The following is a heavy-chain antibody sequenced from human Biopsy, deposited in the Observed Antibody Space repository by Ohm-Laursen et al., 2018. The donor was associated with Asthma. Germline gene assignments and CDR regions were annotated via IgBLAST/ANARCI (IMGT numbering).Heavy chain of an antibody. CDR3: AKRRGYSGHDNDY. V-gene: IGHV3-30*18. CDR1: GFMFRSFG. CDR2: ISYDGNHK. J-gene: IGHJ4*02. D-gene: IGHD5-12*01. Sequence: SLRLSCAASGFMFRSFGMHWVRQAPGKGLEWVAVISYDGNHKFYEDSVKGRFTISRDNSKNTLYLQMNSLKTEDTAVYYCAKRRGYSGHDNDYWGQGTLVIASS.